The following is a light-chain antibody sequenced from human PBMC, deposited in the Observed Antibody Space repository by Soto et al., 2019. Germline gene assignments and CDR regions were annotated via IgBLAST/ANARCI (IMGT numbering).Light chain of an antibody. CDR1: QSISSW. CDR3: QQYNSYSWT. Sequence: DIQMTQSPSTLSASVGDRVTINCRASQSISSWLAWYQQKPGKAPKLLIYDASSLESGVPSRFSGSGSGTEFTLTFSSLQPDDFATYYCQQYNSYSWTFGQGTKVDIK. J-gene: IGKJ1*01. CDR2: DAS. V-gene: IGKV1-5*01.